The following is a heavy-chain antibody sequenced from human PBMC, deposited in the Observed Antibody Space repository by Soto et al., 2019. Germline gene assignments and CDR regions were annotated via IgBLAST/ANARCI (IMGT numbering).Heavy chain of an antibody. V-gene: IGHV3-66*01. CDR1: GFTVSSNY. Sequence: GGSLRLSCAASGFTVSSNYMSWVRQAPGKGLEWVSVIYSGGSTYYADSVKGRFTISRDNSKNTLYLQMNSLRAEDTAVYYCARDFREYYYDSSGESHDAFDIWGQGTMVTV. D-gene: IGHD3-22*01. CDR3: ARDFREYYYDSSGESHDAFDI. J-gene: IGHJ3*02. CDR2: IYSGGST.